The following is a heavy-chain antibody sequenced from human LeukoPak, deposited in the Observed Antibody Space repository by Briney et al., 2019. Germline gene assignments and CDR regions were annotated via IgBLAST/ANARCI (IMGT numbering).Heavy chain of an antibody. CDR1: GYSLTELA. CDR2: ISTNSDIR. Sequence: ASVKVSCKISGYSLTELAIHWVRQAPGQGLEWMGWISTNSDIRTYAQTLQGRFTMTTDTATTTAYMELNNLTFDDTAVYYCARDWDAMNNCFDPWGQGTPVTVS. J-gene: IGHJ5*02. CDR3: ARDWDAMNNCFDP. D-gene: IGHD1-26*01. V-gene: IGHV1-18*01.